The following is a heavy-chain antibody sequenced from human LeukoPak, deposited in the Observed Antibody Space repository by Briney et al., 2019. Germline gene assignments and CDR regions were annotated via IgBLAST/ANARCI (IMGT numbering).Heavy chain of an antibody. CDR3: ASPAPYYDNSGYYPLDY. Sequence: ASVKVSCKASGYTFTGYYMHWVRQAPGQGLEWMGWINSNNGGTNYAQEFQGRVTMTRDTSISTAYMELSSLRSDDTAVYYCASPAPYYDNSGYYPLDYWGQGTLVTVSS. J-gene: IGHJ4*02. V-gene: IGHV1-2*02. CDR2: INSNNGGT. D-gene: IGHD3-22*01. CDR1: GYTFTGYY.